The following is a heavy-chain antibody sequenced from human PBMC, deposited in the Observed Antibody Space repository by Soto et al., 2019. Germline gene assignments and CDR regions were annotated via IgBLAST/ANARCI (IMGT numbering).Heavy chain of an antibody. V-gene: IGHV3-30-3*01. CDR1: GFTFSSYE. CDR3: ARDRDCSSTSCYNAFDI. CDR2: LSYDGSNK. J-gene: IGHJ3*02. D-gene: IGHD2-2*01. Sequence: GGSLRLSCAASGFTFSSYEMHWVRQAPGKGLEWVAVLSYDGSNKYYADSVKGRFTISRDNSKNTLYLQMNSLRAEDTAVYYCARDRDCSSTSCYNAFDIWGQGTMVTVSS.